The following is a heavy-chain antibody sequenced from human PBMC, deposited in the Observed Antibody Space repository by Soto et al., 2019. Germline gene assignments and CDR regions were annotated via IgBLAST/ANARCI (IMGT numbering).Heavy chain of an antibody. J-gene: IGHJ3*02. Sequence: PSKTLSLTCAISGESVSSNSAAWNWIRQSPSRGLAWLGRTYSRSKSYNDDAVSVKSRITMNPDTSKNQFCVQLNSVTPDDTAVYYCARDSWNYEGVAFDIWGQGTMVTVSS. CDR1: GESVSSNSAA. CDR3: ARDSWNYEGVAFDI. D-gene: IGHD1-7*01. CDR2: TYSRSKSYN. V-gene: IGHV6-1*01.